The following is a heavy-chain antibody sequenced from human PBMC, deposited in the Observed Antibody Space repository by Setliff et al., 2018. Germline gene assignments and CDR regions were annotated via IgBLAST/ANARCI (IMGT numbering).Heavy chain of an antibody. CDR1: GGSISSSSYY. D-gene: IGHD3-3*01. CDR2: IYYSGST. CDR3: ARVSMYYNFWSGYYGERGEYFDY. Sequence: PSETLSLTCTVSGGSISSSSYYWGWIRQPPGKGLEWIGSIYYSGSTYYNPSLKSRVTISVDTSKNQFSLKLSSVTAADTAVYYCARVSMYYNFWSGYYGERGEYFDYWGQGTLVTVSS. V-gene: IGHV4-39*07. J-gene: IGHJ4*02.